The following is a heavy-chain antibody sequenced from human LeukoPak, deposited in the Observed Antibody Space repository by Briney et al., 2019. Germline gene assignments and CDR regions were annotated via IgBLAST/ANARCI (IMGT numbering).Heavy chain of an antibody. CDR2: INPNNGGT. D-gene: IGHD3-22*01. CDR1: GYTFTGYY. V-gene: IGHV1-2*02. CDR3: ARGGYYDRSGYSQFDY. Sequence: ASVKVSCKASGYTFTGYYMHWVRQAPGQGLEWMGWINPNNGGTNYAQKFQGRVTMTRDTSISTPYMELSRLRSDDTAVYYCARGGYYDRSGYSQFDYWGQGTLVTVSS. J-gene: IGHJ4*02.